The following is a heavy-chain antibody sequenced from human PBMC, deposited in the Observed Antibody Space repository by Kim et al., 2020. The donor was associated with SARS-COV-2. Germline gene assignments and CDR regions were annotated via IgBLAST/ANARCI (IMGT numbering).Heavy chain of an antibody. CDR2: ISSSGSTI. Sequence: GGSLRLSCAASGFTFSSYEMNWVRQAPGKGLEWVSYISSSGSTIYYADSVKGRFTISRDNAKNSLYLQMNSLRAEDTAVYYCCPLLVVPAAEQGDYWGQGTLVTVSS. CDR3: CPLLVVPAAEQGDY. V-gene: IGHV3-48*03. D-gene: IGHD2-2*01. CDR1: GFTFSSYE. J-gene: IGHJ4*02.